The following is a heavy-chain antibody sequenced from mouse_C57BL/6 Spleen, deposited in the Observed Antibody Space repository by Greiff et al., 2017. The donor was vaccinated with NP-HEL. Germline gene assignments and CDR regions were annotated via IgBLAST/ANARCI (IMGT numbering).Heavy chain of an antibody. J-gene: IGHJ2*01. V-gene: IGHV1-52*01. Sequence: VQLQQPGAELVRPGSSVKLSCKASGYTFTSYWMHWVKQRPIQGLEWIGNIDPSDSETHYNQKFKDKATLTVDKSSSTAYMQLSSLTSEDSAVYYCARMELYSKGHFDYWGQGTTLTVSS. CDR3: ARMELYSKGHFDY. D-gene: IGHD2-5*01. CDR2: IDPSDSET. CDR1: GYTFTSYW.